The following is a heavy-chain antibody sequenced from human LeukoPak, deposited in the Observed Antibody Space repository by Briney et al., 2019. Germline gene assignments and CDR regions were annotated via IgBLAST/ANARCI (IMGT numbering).Heavy chain of an antibody. CDR1: GGSISRRNTY. Sequence: SETLSLTCGVSGGSISRRNTYWAWIRQPPGKGLEWVGSIYDSGSTYYNPSLKSRVTISSDTPKSQFSLKLMSVTAADTAVYYCATGGGYAFDIWGQGTMVTVSS. J-gene: IGHJ3*02. CDR3: ATGGGYAFDI. D-gene: IGHD3-16*01. V-gene: IGHV4-39*07. CDR2: IYDSGST.